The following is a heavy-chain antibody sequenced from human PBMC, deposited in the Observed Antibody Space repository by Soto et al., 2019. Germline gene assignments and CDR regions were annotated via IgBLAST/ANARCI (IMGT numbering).Heavy chain of an antibody. CDR1: GFICSNNG. Sequence: PGWSLRLSCLGSGFICSNNGMHWFRQTPGKGLEWVAFMSYDGSDTFYADSVKGRFTISRDNSKNTLFLHMSNLRAEDTAMYYCTIVRVADSALDHWGQGTLVTVSS. V-gene: IGHV3-30*03. D-gene: IGHD3-10*02. CDR3: TIVRVADSALDH. CDR2: MSYDGSDT. J-gene: IGHJ4*02.